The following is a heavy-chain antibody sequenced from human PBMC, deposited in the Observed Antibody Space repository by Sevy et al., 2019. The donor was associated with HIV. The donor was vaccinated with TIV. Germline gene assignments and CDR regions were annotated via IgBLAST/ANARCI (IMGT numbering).Heavy chain of an antibody. V-gene: IGHV1-18*01. Sequence: ASVKVSCKAYGYTFTSYGISWVRQAPGQGLEWMGWISAYNGNTNYAQKLQGRVTMTTDTSTSTAYMELRSLRSDDTAVYYCARGYCSGGSCYSYDYWGQGTLVTVSS. CDR2: ISAYNGNT. CDR1: GYTFTSYG. D-gene: IGHD2-15*01. CDR3: ARGYCSGGSCYSYDY. J-gene: IGHJ4*02.